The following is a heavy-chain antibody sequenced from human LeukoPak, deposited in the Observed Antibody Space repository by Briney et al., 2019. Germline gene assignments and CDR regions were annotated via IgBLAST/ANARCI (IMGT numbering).Heavy chain of an antibody. CDR1: GFTFSSYS. J-gene: IGHJ4*02. V-gene: IGHV3-21*01. CDR3: ARALTVTRRPFDY. D-gene: IGHD4-4*01. Sequence: GGSLRLSCAASGFTFSSYSMNWVRQAPGKGLEWVSSISSGSSYIYYADSAKGRFTISRDNAKNSLYLQMNSLRAEDTAVYYCARALTVTRRPFDYWGQGTLVTVSS. CDR2: ISSGSSYI.